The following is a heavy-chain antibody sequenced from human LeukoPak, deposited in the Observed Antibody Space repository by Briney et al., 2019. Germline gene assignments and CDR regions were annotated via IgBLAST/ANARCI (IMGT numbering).Heavy chain of an antibody. J-gene: IGHJ4*02. CDR2: TYYRSKWYN. Sequence: SQTLSLTCAISGDSVSSSSAAWNWIRQSPSRDLEWLGRTYYRSKWYNDYPVSVKSRITINPDTSKNQFSLQLNSVTPEDTAVYYCARKSDDSGHFDYWGQGTLVTVSS. CDR1: GDSVSSSSAA. V-gene: IGHV6-1*01. CDR3: ARKSDDSGHFDY. D-gene: IGHD3-22*01.